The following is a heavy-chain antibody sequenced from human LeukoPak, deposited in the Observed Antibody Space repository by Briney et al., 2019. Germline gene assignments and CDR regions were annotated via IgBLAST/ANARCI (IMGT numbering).Heavy chain of an antibody. J-gene: IGHJ6*03. CDR2: IYYSGST. CDR3: ARRISWYYYYMDV. V-gene: IGHV4-59*08. CDR1: GGSISSYY. D-gene: IGHD2-15*01. Sequence: SGTLSLTCTVSGGSISSYYWSWIRQPPGKGLEWIGYIYYSGSTYYNPSLKSRVTISVDTSKNQFSLKLSSVTAADTAVYYCARRISWYYYYMDVWGKGTTVTVSS.